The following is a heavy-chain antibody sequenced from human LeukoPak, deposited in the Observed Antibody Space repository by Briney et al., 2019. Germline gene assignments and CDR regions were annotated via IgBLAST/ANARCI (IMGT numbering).Heavy chain of an antibody. CDR3: SRLPLGTTLSIYGAY. V-gene: IGHV4-59*08. CDR2: IYYSGST. CDR1: AASMSYHY. D-gene: IGHD1-7*01. Sequence: SETLSLTCTVSAASMSYHYWSWIRQPPGKGLEWLGYIYYSGSTNYNPSLKSRVTMSVDTSKNQFSLNLRSVTAADTAVYYCSRLPLGTTLSIYGAYWGQGILVTVSS. J-gene: IGHJ4*02.